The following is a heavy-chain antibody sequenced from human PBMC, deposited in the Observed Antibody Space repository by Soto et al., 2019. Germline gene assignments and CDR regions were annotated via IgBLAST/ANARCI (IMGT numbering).Heavy chain of an antibody. D-gene: IGHD2-15*01. Sequence: SETLSLTCTVSGVSMNNYYWSWIRQPAGEGLEWIGRIFSDGSTTYNPSLKSRVTVSLDTSKNQFSLRLSSVTAADTAVYYCARRILGGKGDYFELWGQGTLVTVSS. CDR1: GVSMNNYY. J-gene: IGHJ4*02. V-gene: IGHV4-4*07. CDR2: IFSDGST. CDR3: ARRILGGKGDYFEL.